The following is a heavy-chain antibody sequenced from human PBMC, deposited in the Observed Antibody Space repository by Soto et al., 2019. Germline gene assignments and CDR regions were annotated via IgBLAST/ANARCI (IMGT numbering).Heavy chain of an antibody. CDR2: IYSSGST. CDR3: ARLACSTTRCFTYFDY. V-gene: IGHV4-59*08. J-gene: IGHJ4*02. D-gene: IGHD2-2*02. CDR1: GGSISGYY. Sequence: SETLSLTCTVSGGSISGYYWSWIRQPPGKGLEWIGYIYSSGSTNYNPSLQSRVTISVDTSKNQFSLKLSSVTATDTAVYYCARLACSTTRCFTYFDYWGQGALVTVS.